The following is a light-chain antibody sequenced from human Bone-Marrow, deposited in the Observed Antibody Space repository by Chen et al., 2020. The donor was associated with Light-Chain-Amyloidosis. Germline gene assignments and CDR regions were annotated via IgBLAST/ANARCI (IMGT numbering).Light chain of an antibody. CDR3: QVWDRSSDRPV. J-gene: IGLJ3*02. V-gene: IGLV3-21*02. CDR2: DDS. Sequence: SYVLTQPSSASVAPGQTATIACGGNNIGSTSVHWYQQTTGQAPLLVVYDDSDLPSGIPERLSGTNCGNTATLTIGRVAAGEEDDYYCQVWDRSSDRPVFGGGTKLTVL. CDR1: NIGSTS.